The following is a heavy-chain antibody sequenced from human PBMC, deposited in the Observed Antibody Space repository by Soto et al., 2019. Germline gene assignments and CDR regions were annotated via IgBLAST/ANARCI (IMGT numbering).Heavy chain of an antibody. V-gene: IGHV4-31*03. CDR3: ARALKRRFLEWLPPDY. J-gene: IGHJ4*02. CDR1: GDTISSGGYY. CDR2: IYYSGST. Sequence: SETLSLTCTVSGDTISSGGYYWSWIRQHPGKGLEWIGYIYYSGSTYYNPSLKSRVTISVDTSKNQFSLKLSSVTAADTAVYYCARALKRRFLEWLPPDYWGQGTLVTVSS. D-gene: IGHD3-3*01.